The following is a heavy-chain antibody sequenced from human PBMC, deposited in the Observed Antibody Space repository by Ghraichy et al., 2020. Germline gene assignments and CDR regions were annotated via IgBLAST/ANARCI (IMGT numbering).Heavy chain of an antibody. CDR2: ISGSGGST. D-gene: IGHD6-6*01. Sequence: GESLNISCAASGFTFSSYAMSWVRQAPGKGLEWVSAISGSGGSTYYADSVKGRFTISRDNSKTTLYLQMNSLRAEDTAVYYCAKDSEYSNSSPIDYWGQGTLVTVSS. CDR1: GFTFSSYA. CDR3: AKDSEYSNSSPIDY. V-gene: IGHV3-23*01. J-gene: IGHJ4*02.